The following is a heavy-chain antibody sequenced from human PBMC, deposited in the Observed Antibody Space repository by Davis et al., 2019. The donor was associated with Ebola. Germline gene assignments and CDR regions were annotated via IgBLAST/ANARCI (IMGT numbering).Heavy chain of an antibody. V-gene: IGHV5-51*01. Sequence: GESLKISCKGSDNTFTNYWIGWVRQMPGKGLEWMGIIYTGDSDTRYSPSFRGQVTISADKSTRTAYLQWGRLKASDTAMYYCASLLRTITGMDDGFDVWGQGTMVTVSS. D-gene: IGHD1-20*01. CDR2: IYTGDSDT. CDR1: DNTFTNYW. CDR3: ASLLRTITGMDDGFDV. J-gene: IGHJ3*01.